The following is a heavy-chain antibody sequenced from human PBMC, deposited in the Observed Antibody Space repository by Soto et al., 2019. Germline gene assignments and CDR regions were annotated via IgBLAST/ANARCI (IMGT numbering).Heavy chain of an antibody. V-gene: IGHV4-59*05. CDR2: ISYSGST. CDR3: VRQPYGAYRYFFDN. CDR1: GGSISGYH. D-gene: IGHD5-18*01. J-gene: IGHJ4*02. Sequence: PSETLSLTCSISGGSISGYHWNWIRQTPEKGLEWIASISYSGSTYYNPTLKSRLIISVDTSKSQFSLKLSSVTAADTAVYYCVRQPYGAYRYFFDNWGQGTPVTVSS.